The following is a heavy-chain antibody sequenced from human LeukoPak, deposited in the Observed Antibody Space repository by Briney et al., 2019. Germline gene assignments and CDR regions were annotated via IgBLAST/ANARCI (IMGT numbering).Heavy chain of an antibody. CDR1: GGSFSGYY. V-gene: IGHV4-34*01. J-gene: IGHJ4*02. CDR3: AREGDYGLGY. Sequence: SETLSLTCAVYGGSFSGYYWSWIRQPPGKGLERIGEINHSGSTNYNPSLKSRVTISVDTSKNQFSLKLSSVTAADTAVYYCAREGDYGLGYWGRGTLVTVSS. CDR2: INHSGST. D-gene: IGHD4-17*01.